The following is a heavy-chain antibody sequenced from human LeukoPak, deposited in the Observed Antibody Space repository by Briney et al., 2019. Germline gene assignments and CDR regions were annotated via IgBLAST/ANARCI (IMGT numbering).Heavy chain of an antibody. D-gene: IGHD3-16*01. V-gene: IGHV3-53*01. Sequence: GGSLRLSCAASGFTVSSNYMSWVRQAPGKGLEWVSVIYSGGNTYYADSVKGRFTISRDNSRNTLYLQINSLRAEDTAVYYCARELGIGDFDYWGQGTLVTVSS. CDR1: GFTVSSNY. CDR2: IYSGGNT. J-gene: IGHJ4*02. CDR3: ARELGIGDFDY.